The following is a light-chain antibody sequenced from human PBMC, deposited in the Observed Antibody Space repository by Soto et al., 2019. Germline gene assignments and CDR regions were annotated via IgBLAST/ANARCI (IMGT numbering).Light chain of an antibody. CDR1: SSDVGGYNY. CDR2: DVS. V-gene: IGLV2-14*01. J-gene: IGLJ3*02. CDR3: SSYTGSIPFWG. Sequence: QSALTPPASVSGSPGQSITIACTGTSSDVGGYNYVSWFQQHPVKDPKLLIYDVSNRPSGVSSRFSGSKSGNTASLTISGLQAEDEADYYCSSYTGSIPFWGFGGGTKRTVL.